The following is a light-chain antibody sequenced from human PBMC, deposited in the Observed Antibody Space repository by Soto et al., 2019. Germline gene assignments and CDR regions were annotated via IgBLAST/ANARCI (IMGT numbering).Light chain of an antibody. J-gene: IGKJ1*01. V-gene: IGKV3-15*01. CDR3: QHYYNWPPT. CDR1: QSVGTS. Sequence: EIVMTLSPATLSVSPGERATLSCRASQSVGTSLAWYQQKPGQAPRLLIYPASGRAAGIPARFSGSGSGTEFTLTISSLQSEDFAIYYCQHYYNWPPTFGQGTRVEIK. CDR2: PAS.